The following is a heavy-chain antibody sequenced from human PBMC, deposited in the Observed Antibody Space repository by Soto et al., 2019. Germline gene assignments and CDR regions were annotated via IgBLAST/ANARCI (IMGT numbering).Heavy chain of an antibody. CDR3: ARDRYSSGWYDFDY. Sequence: GGSMRLPCAAAGFTFSASAMHWVRQDPGKGLEWVAVIWYDGSNKYYADSVKGRFTISRDNSKNTLYLQMNSLRAEDTAVYYCARDRYSSGWYDFDYWGQGTLVTVSS. J-gene: IGHJ4*02. D-gene: IGHD6-19*01. CDR1: GFTFSASA. V-gene: IGHV3-33*08. CDR2: IWYDGSNK.